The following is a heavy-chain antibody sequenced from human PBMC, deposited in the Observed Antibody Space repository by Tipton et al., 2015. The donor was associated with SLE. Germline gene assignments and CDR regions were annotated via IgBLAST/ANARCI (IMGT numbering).Heavy chain of an antibody. CDR3: ARSASNDSGDRFDY. V-gene: IGHV5-51*03. Sequence: QLVQSGAEVKKPGESLKISCKGSGYSFISHWIAWVRQMPGRGLEWMGIINPDDSDTRYSPSFQGQVTISADKSSSTAYLQWSSLKASDNAMYYCARSASNDSGDRFDYWGQGPLVTVSS. J-gene: IGHJ4*02. D-gene: IGHD4-17*01. CDR2: INPDDSDT. CDR1: GYSFISHW.